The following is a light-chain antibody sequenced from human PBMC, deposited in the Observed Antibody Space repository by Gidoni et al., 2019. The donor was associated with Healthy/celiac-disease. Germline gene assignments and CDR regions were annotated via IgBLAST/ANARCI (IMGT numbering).Light chain of an antibody. CDR3: QQYGSSPST. CDR2: GAS. J-gene: IGKJ2*01. Sequence: EIVLTQSPGTRSLSPGDSATLSCMASQSVSSSYLAWYQQKPGQAPRLLIYGASSRATGIPDRFSGRGSGTDFTLTISRLEPEDFAVYYCQQYGSSPSTFGQGTKLEIK. V-gene: IGKV3-20*01. CDR1: QSVSSSY.